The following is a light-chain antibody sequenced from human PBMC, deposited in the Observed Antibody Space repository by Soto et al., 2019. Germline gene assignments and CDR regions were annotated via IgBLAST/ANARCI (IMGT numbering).Light chain of an antibody. Sequence: QSVLTQPPSASGTPGQRVTISCSGSSSDIGSNAVYWYQQLPGAAPKLLIYMNNQRPSGVPDRFSGAKSGTSASLAISGLRSEDEADYYCAAWGDSLTCVLFGGGTKVTVL. V-gene: IGLV1-47*01. CDR3: AAWGDSLTCVL. J-gene: IGLJ3*02. CDR2: MNN. CDR1: SSDIGSNA.